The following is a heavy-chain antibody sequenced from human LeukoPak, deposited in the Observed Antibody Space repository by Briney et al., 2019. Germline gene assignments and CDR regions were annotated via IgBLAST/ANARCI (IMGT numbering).Heavy chain of an antibody. CDR1: GYTFTSYY. J-gene: IGHJ5*02. D-gene: IGHD2-2*01. CDR3: ARAHLAHCSSTSCYSRWFDP. V-gene: IGHV1-46*01. CDR2: INPSGGST. Sequence: ASVKVSCKASGYTFTSYYMHWVRQAPGQGLEWMGIINPSGGSTSYAQKFQGRVTMTRDTSTSTVYMELSSLRSEDTAMYYCARAHLAHCSSTSCYSRWFDPWGQGTLVTVSS.